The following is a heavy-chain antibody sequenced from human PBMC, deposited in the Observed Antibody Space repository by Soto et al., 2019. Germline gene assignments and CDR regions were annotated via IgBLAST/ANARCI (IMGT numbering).Heavy chain of an antibody. V-gene: IGHV5-51*01. CDR2: IYPGDSDT. D-gene: IGHD2-15*01. Sequence: PGESLKISCKGSGYSFTSYWIGWVRQMPGKGLEWMGIIYPGDSDTRYSPSFQGQVTISADKSISTAYLQWSSLKASDTAVYYCARARGYCSGGSCYSPGTATHYAMDVWGQGTTVTVSS. J-gene: IGHJ6*02. CDR1: GYSFTSYW. CDR3: ARARGYCSGGSCYSPGTATHYAMDV.